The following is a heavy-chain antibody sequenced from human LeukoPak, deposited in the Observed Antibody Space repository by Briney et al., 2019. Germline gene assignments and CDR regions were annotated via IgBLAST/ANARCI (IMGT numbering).Heavy chain of an antibody. CDR3: ARDRNYGSGAADGMDV. V-gene: IGHV4-39*07. CDR2: IYYSGST. Sequence: PSETLSLTCTVSGGSISSSSYYWGWIRQPPGKGLEWIGSIYYSGSTYYNPSLKSRVTISVDTSKNQFSLKLSSVTAADTAVYYCARDRNYGSGAADGMDVWGQGTTVTVSS. D-gene: IGHD3-10*01. J-gene: IGHJ6*02. CDR1: GGSISSSSYY.